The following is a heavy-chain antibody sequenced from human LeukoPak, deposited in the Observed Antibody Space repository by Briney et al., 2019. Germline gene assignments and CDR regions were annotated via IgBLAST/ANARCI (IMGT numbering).Heavy chain of an antibody. CDR3: AKSSAGIAAAGTYDY. CDR2: ISWNSGSI. V-gene: IGHV3-9*01. J-gene: IGHJ4*02. D-gene: IGHD6-13*01. Sequence: PSRSLRLSCAASGFTFDDYAMHWVRQAPGKGLEWVSGISWNSGSIGYADSVKGRFTISRDNAKNSLYLQMNSLRAEDTALYYCAKSSAGIAAAGTYDYWGQGTLVTVSS. CDR1: GFTFDDYA.